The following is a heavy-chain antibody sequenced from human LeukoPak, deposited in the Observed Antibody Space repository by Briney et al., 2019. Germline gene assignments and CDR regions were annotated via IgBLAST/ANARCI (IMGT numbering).Heavy chain of an antibody. CDR3: ARDRLSVGKFRHDAFDI. V-gene: IGHV4-30-4*01. J-gene: IGHJ3*02. CDR1: GGSISRGDYY. D-gene: IGHD3-10*01. Sequence: SQTLSLTCTVSGGSISRGDYYWSWIRQPPGKGLEWIGYIYYTGHTYYNPSLESRVTISVDTSKNQFSLKLSSVTAADTAVYYCARDRLSVGKFRHDAFDIWGQGTMVTVSS. CDR2: IYYTGHT.